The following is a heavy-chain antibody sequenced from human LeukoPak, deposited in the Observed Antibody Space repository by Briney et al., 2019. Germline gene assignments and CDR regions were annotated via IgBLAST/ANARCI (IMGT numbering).Heavy chain of an antibody. J-gene: IGHJ3*02. D-gene: IGHD3-10*01. V-gene: IGHV3-23*01. CDR3: AKDSPPAGRSFGPRPFDI. Sequence: PGGSLRLSCAASGFTFSSYAMSWVRQAPGKGLEWVSAISGSGGSTYYADSVKGRFAISRDNSKNTLYLQMNSLRAEDTAVYYCAKDSPPAGRSFGPRPFDIWGQGTMVTVSS. CDR1: GFTFSSYA. CDR2: ISGSGGST.